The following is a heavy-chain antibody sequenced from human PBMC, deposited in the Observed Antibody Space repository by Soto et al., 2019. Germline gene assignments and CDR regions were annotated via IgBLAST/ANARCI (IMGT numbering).Heavy chain of an antibody. J-gene: IGHJ4*02. CDR3: ARGPLVARHHLGY. Sequence: QVQLVESGGGVVQPGKSLRLSCAASGFTFSSYAMHWARQAPGKGLEWVTVISIRGGDEYYAESVRGRFTISRDDSKNALYLQMDSLRVEVTAVYYCARGPLVARHHLGYLGPGTLVTVSS. D-gene: IGHD6-6*01. CDR1: GFTFSSYA. CDR2: ISIRGGDE. V-gene: IGHV3-30*03.